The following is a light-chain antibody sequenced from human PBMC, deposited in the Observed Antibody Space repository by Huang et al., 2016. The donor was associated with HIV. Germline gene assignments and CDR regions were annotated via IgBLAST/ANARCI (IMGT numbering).Light chain of an antibody. CDR2: GAS. J-gene: IGKJ4*01. Sequence: EIVMTQSPPTLFVSPGERAPPSCRASQSVTSNLAWYQQKPGQAPRLLIYGASTRATGIPARFSGSGSWTEFTPTISSLQSEDFAVYYCQQYNNWPPLTFGGGTKVEIK. V-gene: IGKV3-15*01. CDR3: QQYNNWPPLT. CDR1: QSVTSN.